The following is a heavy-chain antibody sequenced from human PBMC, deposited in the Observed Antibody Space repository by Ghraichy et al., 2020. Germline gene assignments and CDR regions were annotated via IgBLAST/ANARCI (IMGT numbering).Heavy chain of an antibody. CDR1: GGSISSGSYY. CDR3: ATLIYGDYEGDY. J-gene: IGHJ4*02. V-gene: IGHV4-61*02. Sequence: SETLSLTCTVSGGSISSGSYYWSWIRQPAGKGLEWIGRIYTSGSTNYNPSLKSRVTISVDTSKNQFSLKLSSVTAADTAVYYCATLIYGDYEGDYWGQGTLVTVSS. D-gene: IGHD4-17*01. CDR2: IYTSGST.